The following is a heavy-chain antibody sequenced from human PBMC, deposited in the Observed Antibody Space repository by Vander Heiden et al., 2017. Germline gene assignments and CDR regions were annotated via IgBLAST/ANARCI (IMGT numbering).Heavy chain of an antibody. CDR1: GFTFSNYW. CDR3: VRGSGNYYVY. CDR2: IKGQGSEK. J-gene: IGHJ4*02. D-gene: IGHD1-26*01. V-gene: IGHV3-7*01. Sequence: EVQLVESGGGLVQPGGSLRLSCEASGFTFSNYWMSWVRQAPGKGLEWVANIKGQGSEKYYVDSVKGRFTISRDNAKNSLDLQMNSLRAEDTALYFCVRGSGNYYVYWGQGTLVTVSS.